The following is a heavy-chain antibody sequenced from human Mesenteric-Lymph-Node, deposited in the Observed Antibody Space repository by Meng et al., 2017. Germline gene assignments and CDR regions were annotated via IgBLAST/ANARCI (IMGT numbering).Heavy chain of an antibody. J-gene: IGHJ2*01. CDR1: GGSISSGDYY. Sequence: VQLQGPGPGRVKPSQTLSLTCTVSGGSISSGDYYWSWIRQPPGKGLELIGHIYYSGSTSYNPSLKSRVTISVDTSNNQFSLKLSSVTAADTAVYYCARVGWRQWSFDLWGRGTLVTVSS. D-gene: IGHD5-18*01. CDR3: ARVGWRQWSFDL. V-gene: IGHV4-30-4*01. CDR2: IYYSGST.